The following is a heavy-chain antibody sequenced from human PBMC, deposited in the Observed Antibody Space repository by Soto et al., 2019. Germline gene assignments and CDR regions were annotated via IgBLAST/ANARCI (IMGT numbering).Heavy chain of an antibody. V-gene: IGHV3-66*01. D-gene: IGHD3-3*01. CDR1: GFIGSGIF. Sequence: EVRLVESGGGLVQPGGSLRLSCAASGFIGSGIFMTWVRQVPGKEPEWVSTLSSDDKTYYADSVRGRFTSSRDSSKTTLFLQMNPLRAEDTAVYHCARDIFGGSYDFWHGGQGTLVTVSS. CDR2: LSSDDKT. J-gene: IGHJ4*02. CDR3: ARDIFGGSYDFWH.